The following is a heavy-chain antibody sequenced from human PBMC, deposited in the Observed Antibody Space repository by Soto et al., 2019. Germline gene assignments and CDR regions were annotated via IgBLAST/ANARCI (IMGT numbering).Heavy chain of an antibody. V-gene: IGHV3-30*19. J-gene: IGHJ4*02. CDR3: VRELGFSSTWPAY. CDR2: SSFDGSDA. CDR1: GFSLSSYG. D-gene: IGHD2-2*01. Sequence: QVQLVESGGGVVQPGRSLRLSCAASGFSLSSYGMHWVRQAPGKGLEWVADSSFDGSDAHYADSVKGRFTISRDSSTLYLQRNSLRGDDTATYFCVRELGFSSTWPAYWGQGTRVTVSS.